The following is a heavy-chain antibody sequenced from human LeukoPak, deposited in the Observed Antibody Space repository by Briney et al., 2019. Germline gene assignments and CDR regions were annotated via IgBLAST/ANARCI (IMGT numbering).Heavy chain of an antibody. CDR3: ARGEGYYGSGSYRG. CDR2: IYYSGST. D-gene: IGHD3-10*01. Sequence: PSVTLSLTCTVSGGSISSSSYYWGWIRQPPGKGLEWIGSIYYSGSTYYNPSLKSRVTISVDTSKNQFSLKLSSVTAADTAVYYCARGEGYYGSGSYRGWGQGTLVTVSS. CDR1: GGSISSSSYY. J-gene: IGHJ4*02. V-gene: IGHV4-39*07.